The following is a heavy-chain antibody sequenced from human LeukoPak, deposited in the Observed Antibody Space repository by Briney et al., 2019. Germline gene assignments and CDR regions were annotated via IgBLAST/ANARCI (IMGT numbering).Heavy chain of an antibody. CDR2: IYSGDST. CDR1: GFTVSSNY. CDR3: AREYSSSTGKASDY. Sequence: GGSLRLSCAASGFTVSSNYVSWVRQAPGKGLEWVSVIYSGDSTYYADSVKGRFTISRDNAKNSLYLQMNSLRAEDTAVYYCAREYSSSTGKASDYWGQGTLVTVSS. D-gene: IGHD6-6*01. V-gene: IGHV3-53*01. J-gene: IGHJ4*02.